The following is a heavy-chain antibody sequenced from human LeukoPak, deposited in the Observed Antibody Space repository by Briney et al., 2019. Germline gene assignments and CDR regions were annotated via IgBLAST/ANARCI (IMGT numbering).Heavy chain of an antibody. CDR1: GYTFTSYG. V-gene: IGHV1-18*01. CDR3: ARGSGASGIHGMDV. J-gene: IGHJ6*02. Sequence: ASVKVSCKASGYTFTSYGISWVRQAPGQGLEWMGWISAYNGNTNYAQKLQGRVTMTRDTSISTAYMELSRLRSDDTAVYYCARGSGASGIHGMDVWGQGTTVTVSS. CDR2: ISAYNGNT. D-gene: IGHD3-10*01.